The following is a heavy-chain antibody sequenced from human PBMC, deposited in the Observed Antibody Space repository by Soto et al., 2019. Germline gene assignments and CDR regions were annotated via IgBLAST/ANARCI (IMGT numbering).Heavy chain of an antibody. CDR2: ISYSGRT. CDR1: GASIITDNYF. V-gene: IGHV4-39*01. CDR3: ARRRASDYGSNHPPYYFDR. J-gene: IGHJ4*02. Sequence: SETLSLTCSVSGASIITDNYFWVWIRQSPRRGLEFIGSISYSGRTYDNPSLQSRVTMSIDASKNQFSLKLTSVTTADTAVFYCARRRASDYGSNHPPYYFDRWGQGALVTVSS. D-gene: IGHD4-17*01.